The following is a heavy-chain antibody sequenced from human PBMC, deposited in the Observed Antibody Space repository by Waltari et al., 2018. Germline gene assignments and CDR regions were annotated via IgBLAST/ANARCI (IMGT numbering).Heavy chain of an antibody. Sequence: QVQLVQSGAEVKKPGSSVKVSCKASGGTFSSYAISWVRQAPGQGLEWMGGIIPIFGTANYAQKFQGRVTITTDESTSTAYMELSSLRSEDTAVYYCAREGTFDYYDSSGPSPPGNDAFDIWGQGTMVTVSS. D-gene: IGHD3-22*01. CDR1: GGTFSSYA. CDR2: IIPIFGTA. J-gene: IGHJ3*02. V-gene: IGHV1-69*05. CDR3: AREGTFDYYDSSGPSPPGNDAFDI.